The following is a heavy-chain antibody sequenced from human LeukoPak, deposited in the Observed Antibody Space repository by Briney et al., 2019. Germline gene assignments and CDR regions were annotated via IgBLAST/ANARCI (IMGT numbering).Heavy chain of an antibody. CDR1: GYTFTGYY. D-gene: IGHD2-2*01. CDR2: INPNSGGT. J-gene: IGHJ4*02. CDR3: ARDLRSSTSCRPQENYFDY. V-gene: IGHV1-2*02. Sequence: ASVKVSCKASGYTFTGYYMHWVRQAPGQGLEWMGWINPNSGGTNYAQKFQGRVTMTRDTSISTAYMELSRLRSDDTAVYYCARDLRSSTSCRPQENYFDYWGQGTLVTVSS.